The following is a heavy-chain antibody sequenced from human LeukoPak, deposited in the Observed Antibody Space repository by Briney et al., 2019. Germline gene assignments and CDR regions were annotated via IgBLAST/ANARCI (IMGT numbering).Heavy chain of an antibody. J-gene: IGHJ6*02. CDR3: ASTTISPVGGMDV. V-gene: IGHV3-23*01. CDR1: GFTFSTHA. Sequence: GGSLRLSCAASGFTFSTHAMSWVRQAPGKGLEWVSSISVSGATTYYADSVKGRFTISRDNSKNTLYLQMNSLRVDDAAVYYCASTTISPVGGMDVWGQGSTVTVSS. CDR2: ISVSGATT. D-gene: IGHD2-2*01.